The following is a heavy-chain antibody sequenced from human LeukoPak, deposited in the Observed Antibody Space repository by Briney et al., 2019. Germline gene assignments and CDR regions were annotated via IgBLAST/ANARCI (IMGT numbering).Heavy chain of an antibody. Sequence: SETLSLTCTVSGGSISSYYWSWIRQPPGKGLEWIGYIYYSGSTNYNPSLKSRVTISVDTSKNRFSLKLSSVTAADTAVYYCARGTKYSSSSRLAYWGQGTLVTVSS. J-gene: IGHJ4*02. CDR3: ARGTKYSSSSRLAY. V-gene: IGHV4-59*12. CDR2: IYYSGST. D-gene: IGHD6-6*01. CDR1: GGSISSYY.